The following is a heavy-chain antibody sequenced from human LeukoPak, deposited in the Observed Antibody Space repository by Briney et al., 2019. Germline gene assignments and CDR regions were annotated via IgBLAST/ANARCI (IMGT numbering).Heavy chain of an antibody. CDR3: ARVAVTNGRYGMDV. CDR2: INHSGST. V-gene: IGHV4-34*01. Sequence: SETLSLTCAVYGGSFSVYYWSWIRQPPGKGLEWIGEINHSGSTNYNPSLKSRVTISVDTSKNQFSLKLSSVTAADTAVYYCARVAVTNGRYGMDVWGQGTTVTVSS. J-gene: IGHJ6*02. CDR1: GGSFSVYY. D-gene: IGHD4-4*01.